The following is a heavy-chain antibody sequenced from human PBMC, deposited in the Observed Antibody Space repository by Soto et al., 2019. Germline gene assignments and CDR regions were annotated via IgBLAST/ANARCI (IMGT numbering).Heavy chain of an antibody. CDR3: ASGKGGYCSSTSCYIRFVGYYGMDV. CDR2: INPSGGST. CDR1: GYTFTSYY. V-gene: IGHV1-46*01. J-gene: IGHJ6*02. Sequence: QVQLVQSGAEVKKPGASVKVSCKASGYTFTSYYMHWVRQAPGQGLEWMGIINPSGGSTSYAQKFQGRVTMTRDTSTSTVYMELSSLRSEDTAVYYCASGKGGYCSSTSCYIRFVGYYGMDVWGQGTTVTVSS. D-gene: IGHD2-2*02.